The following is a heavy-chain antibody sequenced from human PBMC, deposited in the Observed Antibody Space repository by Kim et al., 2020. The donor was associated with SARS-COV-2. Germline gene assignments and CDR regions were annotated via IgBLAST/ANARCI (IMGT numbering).Heavy chain of an antibody. J-gene: IGHJ4*02. CDR3: ARPNRGVSTSFDY. Sequence: TFAQGFTGRFAFTLDTSVSTAYLQISSLKADDTAVYYCARPNRGVSTSFDYWGQGSLVTVSS. V-gene: IGHV7-4-1*02. D-gene: IGHD6-6*01.